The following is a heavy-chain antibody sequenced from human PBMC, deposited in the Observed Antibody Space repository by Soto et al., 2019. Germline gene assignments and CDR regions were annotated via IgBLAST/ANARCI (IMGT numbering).Heavy chain of an antibody. Sequence: QLHLQESGPGLVNPSETLSLTCTVSGGSISSSSYYWGWIRQPPGKGLEWIGSIYYSGSTYYNPSLKSRVTISVDTSKNQFSLKLSSVTAADTAVYYCARPNHLYYYYMDVWGKGTTVTVSS. CDR2: IYYSGST. D-gene: IGHD7-27*01. V-gene: IGHV4-39*01. J-gene: IGHJ6*03. CDR3: ARPNHLYYYYMDV. CDR1: GGSISSSSYY.